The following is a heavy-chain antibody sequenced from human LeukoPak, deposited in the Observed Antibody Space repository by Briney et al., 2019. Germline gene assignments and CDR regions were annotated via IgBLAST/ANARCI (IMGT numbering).Heavy chain of an antibody. CDR3: ARELTTVTKSRFYYYGMDV. Sequence: GASVKVSCKASGYTFTGYYMHWVRQAPGQGLEWMGWINPYSGGTNYAQKFQGRVTLTRDTSISTAYMELSRLRSDDTAVYFCARELTTVTKSRFYYYGMDVWGQGATVTVSS. V-gene: IGHV1-2*02. D-gene: IGHD4-17*01. CDR1: GYTFTGYY. J-gene: IGHJ6*02. CDR2: INPYSGGT.